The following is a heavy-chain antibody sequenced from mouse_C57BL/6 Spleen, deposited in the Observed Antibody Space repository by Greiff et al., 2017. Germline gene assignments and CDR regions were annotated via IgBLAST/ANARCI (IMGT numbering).Heavy chain of an antibody. CDR1: GYAFSSYW. CDR2: IYPGAGDS. Sequence: VQLQQSGAELVKPGASVKISCKASGYAFSSYWMNWVQQRPGKGLEWIGQIYPGAGDSNYNGKFKGKATLTADKSSSTAYMQLSSLTSGDSAVYFCARLSTGTVGYWGQSTTRTVSS. J-gene: IGHJ2*01. CDR3: ARLSTGTVGY. D-gene: IGHD4-1*02. V-gene: IGHV1-80*01.